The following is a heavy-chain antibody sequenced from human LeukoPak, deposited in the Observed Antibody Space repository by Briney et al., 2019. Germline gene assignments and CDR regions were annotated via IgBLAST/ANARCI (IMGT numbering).Heavy chain of an antibody. CDR1: GYTFTGYY. CDR3: ARGYRFSSSWYISLRYYYYMDV. J-gene: IGHJ6*03. V-gene: IGHV1-2*02. CDR2: INPDSGAT. Sequence: GASVKVSCKASGYTFTGYYMHWVRQAPGQGLEWMGWINPDSGATNSAQKFQGRVTMTRDTSISTAYMELSRLRSDDTALYYCARGYRFSSSWYISLRYYYYMDVWGKGTTVTISS. D-gene: IGHD6-13*01.